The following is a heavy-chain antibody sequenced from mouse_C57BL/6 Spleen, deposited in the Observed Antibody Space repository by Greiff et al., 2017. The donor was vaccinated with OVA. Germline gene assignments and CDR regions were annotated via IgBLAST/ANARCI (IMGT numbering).Heavy chain of an antibody. CDR3: ARWDYYGSSYGAMDY. V-gene: IGHV14-2*01. D-gene: IGHD1-1*01. CDR1: GFNIKDYY. Sequence: EVQGVESGAELVKPGASVKLSCTASGFNIKDYYMHWVKQRTEQGLEWIGRIDPEDGETKYAPKFQGKATITADTSSNTAYLQLSSLTSEDTAVYYCARWDYYGSSYGAMDYWGQGTSVTVSS. CDR2: IDPEDGET. J-gene: IGHJ4*01.